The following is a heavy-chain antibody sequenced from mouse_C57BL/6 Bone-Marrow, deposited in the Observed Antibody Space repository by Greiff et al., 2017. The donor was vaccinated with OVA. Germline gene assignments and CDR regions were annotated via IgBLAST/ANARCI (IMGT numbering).Heavy chain of an antibody. CDR3: TTGGLFDYYAMDY. D-gene: IGHD1-1*01. CDR2: IDPENGDT. J-gene: IGHJ4*01. CDR1: GFNIKDDY. Sequence: VQLQQSGAELVRPGASVKLSCTASGFNIKDDYMHWVKQRPEQGLEWIGWIDPENGDTEYASKFQGKATITADTSSNTAYLQLSSLTSEDTAVYYCTTGGLFDYYAMDYWGQGTSVTVSS. V-gene: IGHV14-4*01.